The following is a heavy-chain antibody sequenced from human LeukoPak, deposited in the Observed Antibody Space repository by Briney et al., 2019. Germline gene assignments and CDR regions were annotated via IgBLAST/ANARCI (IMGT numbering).Heavy chain of an antibody. CDR3: ARKVTTDGNWFDP. CDR2: INPNSGGT. D-gene: IGHD4-11*01. V-gene: IGHV1-2*02. J-gene: IGHJ5*02. CDR1: GYTFTGYY. Sequence: ASVKVSCKASGYTFTGYYMHWVRQAPGQGLEWMGWINPNSGGTNYAQKFQGRVTITADESTSTAYMELSSLRSEDTAVYYCARKVTTDGNWFDPWGQGTLVTVSS.